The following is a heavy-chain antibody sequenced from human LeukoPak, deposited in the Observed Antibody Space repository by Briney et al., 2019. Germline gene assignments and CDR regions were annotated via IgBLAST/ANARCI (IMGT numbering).Heavy chain of an antibody. V-gene: IGHV3-23*01. Sequence: RGSLRLSCAASGFTFNMYAMSWVRLAPGKGLQWVASMCGSAGCTFYTDSVKGRFTISRDNSNNTLYLEMNSLRAEDTAIYYCARDRPNYHESNGHYYERDGDHWGQGTLVTVSS. D-gene: IGHD3-22*01. CDR2: MCGSAGCT. CDR1: GFTFNMYA. J-gene: IGHJ5*02. CDR3: ARDRPNYHESNGHYYERDGDH.